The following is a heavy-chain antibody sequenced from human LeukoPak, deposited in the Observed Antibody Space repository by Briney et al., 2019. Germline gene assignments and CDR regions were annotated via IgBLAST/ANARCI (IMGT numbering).Heavy chain of an antibody. CDR2: ISGSGTAT. CDR3: AKDISSTSSTPFDP. V-gene: IGHV3-23*01. D-gene: IGHD3-3*02. J-gene: IGHJ5*02. CDR1: GFTFSSFA. Sequence: GGSLRLSCAASGFTSGFTFSSFAMSWFRQAPGKGLEWVSAISGSGTATHYAASVRGRFTISRDNSKNTLYLQMNSLRAEDTAIYYCAKDISSTSSTPFDPWGQGTLVTVSS.